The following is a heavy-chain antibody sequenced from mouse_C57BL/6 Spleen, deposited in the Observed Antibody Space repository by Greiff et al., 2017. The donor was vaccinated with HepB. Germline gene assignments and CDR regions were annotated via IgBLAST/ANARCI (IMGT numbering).Heavy chain of an antibody. CDR1: GYSITSGYY. CDR3: ASARIYDGYYFDY. J-gene: IGHJ2*01. D-gene: IGHD2-3*01. CDR2: ISYDGSN. Sequence: EVKVEESGPGLVKPSQSLSLTCSVTGYSITSGYYWNWIRQFPGNKLEWMGYISYDGSNNYNPSLKNRISITRDTSKNQFFLKLNSVTTEDTATYYCASARIYDGYYFDYWGQGTTLTVSS. V-gene: IGHV3-6*01.